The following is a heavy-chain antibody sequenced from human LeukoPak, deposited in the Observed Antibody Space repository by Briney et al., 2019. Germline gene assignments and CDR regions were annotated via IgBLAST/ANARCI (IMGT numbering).Heavy chain of an antibody. CDR1: GFTFSESW. CDR3: AKGKRYPDY. V-gene: IGHV3-7*03. D-gene: IGHD1-1*01. J-gene: IGHJ4*02. Sequence: GSLRLPCVVSGFTFSESWMSWVRQAPGKGLGWVASLNLDGSDKYYVDSVKGRFTISRDNAKNSLYLQMVSLRVEDTAVYYCAKGKRYPDYWGQGTLVTVSS. CDR2: LNLDGSDK.